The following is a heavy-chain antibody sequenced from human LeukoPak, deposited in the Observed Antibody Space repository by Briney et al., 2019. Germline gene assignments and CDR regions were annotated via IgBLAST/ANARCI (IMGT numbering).Heavy chain of an antibody. V-gene: IGHV3-30-3*01. CDR2: ISYDGSNK. D-gene: IGHD2-2*01. CDR1: GFTFSSYA. J-gene: IGHJ6*02. Sequence: GGSLRLSCAASGFTFSSYAMHWVRQAPGEGLEWVAVISYDGSNKYYADSVKGRFTISRDNSKNTLYLQMNSLRAEDTAVYYCAREPVVPAANYYYYYDMDVWGQGTTVTVSS. CDR3: AREPVVPAANYYYYYDMDV.